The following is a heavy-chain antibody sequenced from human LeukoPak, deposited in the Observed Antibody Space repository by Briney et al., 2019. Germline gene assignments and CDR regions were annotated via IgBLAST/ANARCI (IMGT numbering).Heavy chain of an antibody. V-gene: IGHV4-59*11. Sequence: PSETLCLTCTVSGGSISSHCLNWVRQTPGERPEWIAFIYYSGTTNYNPSLKGRVTISIASSKNQFSLKLSSVTAADTAIYYCARVTGFYDSSGHFYWGYFDSWGQGTLVPVSS. J-gene: IGHJ4*02. CDR3: ARVTGFYDSSGHFYWGYFDS. D-gene: IGHD3-22*01. CDR2: IYYSGTT. CDR1: GGSISSHC.